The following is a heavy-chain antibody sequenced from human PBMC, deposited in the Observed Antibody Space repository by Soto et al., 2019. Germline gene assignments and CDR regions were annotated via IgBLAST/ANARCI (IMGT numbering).Heavy chain of an antibody. CDR3: ARGSGGNWYFDL. V-gene: IGHV4-31*03. CDR1: GGSISSGRYY. CDR2: ITDSGST. Sequence: PSETLSLTCTVSGGSISSGRYYWSWIRQHPGKGLEWMGYITDSGSTYNKPSLRGRVTMSVDTTENQFSLNLNPVTSADTAVYHCARGSGGNWYFDLWGRGTLVTVSS. J-gene: IGHJ2*01.